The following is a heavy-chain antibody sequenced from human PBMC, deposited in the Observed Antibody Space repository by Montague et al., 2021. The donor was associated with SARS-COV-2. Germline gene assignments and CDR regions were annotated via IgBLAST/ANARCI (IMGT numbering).Heavy chain of an antibody. CDR3: ARTYYYGSGSYYTYYSDY. CDR1: GFSLSTSGMC. D-gene: IGHD3-10*01. V-gene: IGHV2-70*01. J-gene: IGHJ4*02. CDR2: IDWDDDK. Sequence: PALVKPTQTLTLTCTFSGFSLSTSGMCVSWIRQPPGKALEWLALIDWDDDKYYSTSLKTRLTISKDTSKNQVVLTMTNMDPVDTGTYYCARTYYYGSGSYYTYYSDYWGQGTLVTVSS.